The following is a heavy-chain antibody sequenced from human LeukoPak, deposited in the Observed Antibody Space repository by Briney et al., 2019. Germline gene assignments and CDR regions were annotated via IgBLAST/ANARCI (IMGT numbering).Heavy chain of an antibody. CDR3: AKDRYYYGSGSYPVFDY. CDR2: ISGSGDNM. Sequence: GGSLRLSCAASGFTFSSYAMTWVRQAPGKGLEWVSSISGSGDNMDYADSVKGRFTISRDNSKNTLYMQMNSLRVEDTAVYYCAKDRYYYGSGSYPVFDYWGQGTLVTVSS. J-gene: IGHJ4*02. D-gene: IGHD3-10*01. CDR1: GFTFSSYA. V-gene: IGHV3-23*01.